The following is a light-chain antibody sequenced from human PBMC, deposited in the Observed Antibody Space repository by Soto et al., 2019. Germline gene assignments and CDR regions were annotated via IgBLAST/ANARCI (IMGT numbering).Light chain of an antibody. CDR2: GAS. CDR3: QQYNNWPLT. V-gene: IGKV3-20*01. Sequence: SKSPGTLSLSPRERATLSCMASQSVSSSYLAWYQQKPGQAPRLLIYGASSRATGIPDRFSGSGSGTDFTLTISRLEPEDFAVYYCQQYNNWPLTFGGGTKVDIK. J-gene: IGKJ4*01. CDR1: QSVSSSY.